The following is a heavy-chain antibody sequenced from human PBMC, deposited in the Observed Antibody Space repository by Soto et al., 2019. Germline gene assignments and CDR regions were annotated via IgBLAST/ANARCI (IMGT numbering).Heavy chain of an antibody. CDR3: AKVIVRGFRYTLDS. CDR1: GFTFDDYA. D-gene: IGHD3-16*02. CDR2: ITWNSGGR. Sequence: EVQLVESGAGLVQPGRSLRLSCVASGFTFDDYAMHWVRQAPGKGLEWVSGITWNSGGRDYSDSLRGRFTISRDNADISLYLQLSRLRPEVTAFYYCAKVIVRGFRYTLDSWGQGTLVTVSS. J-gene: IGHJ4*02. V-gene: IGHV3-9*01.